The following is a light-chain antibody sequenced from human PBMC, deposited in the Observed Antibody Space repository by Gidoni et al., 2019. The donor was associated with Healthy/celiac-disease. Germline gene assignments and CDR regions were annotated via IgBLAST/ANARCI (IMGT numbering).Light chain of an antibody. Sequence: DIQMTQSPSSLSASVGDRVTITCRASQSISSYLNWYQQKPGKAPKLLIYAASSLQSGVPSRFSGSGSGTDFTLSISSLQPEDFATYYCQQSYSTPWTCGQXTQVEIK. CDR2: AAS. CDR1: QSISSY. CDR3: QQSYSTPWT. V-gene: IGKV1-39*01. J-gene: IGKJ1*01.